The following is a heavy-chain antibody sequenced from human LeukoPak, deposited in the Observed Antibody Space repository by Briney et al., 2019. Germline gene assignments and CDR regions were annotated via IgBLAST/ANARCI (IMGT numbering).Heavy chain of an antibody. CDR2: IHYTGST. CDR3: ARGGYYGSGNDFRFDP. J-gene: IGHJ5*02. CDR1: GGSLSNY. V-gene: IGHV4-59*01. D-gene: IGHD3-10*01. Sequence: SETLSLTCTGSGGSLSNYWSWIRQSPGKGLACIGYIHYTGSTNYNPSLKSRVTISFETSKNQFSLNLKSVTAADTAAYYCARGGYYGSGNDFRFDPWGQGTLVTVSS.